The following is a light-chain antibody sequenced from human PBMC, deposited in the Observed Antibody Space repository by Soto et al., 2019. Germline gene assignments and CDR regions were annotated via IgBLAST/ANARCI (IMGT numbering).Light chain of an antibody. Sequence: EIVLTQSPGTLSLSPGERVTLSCRASQSVTRSFLAWYQQKPGQAPRLLINGASSRATGIPDRFSGSGSGTDFTLTISRLEPEDFAVYYCHQYGSLPQAFGPGTKVDIK. J-gene: IGKJ3*01. V-gene: IGKV3-20*01. CDR3: HQYGSLPQA. CDR1: QSVTRSF. CDR2: GAS.